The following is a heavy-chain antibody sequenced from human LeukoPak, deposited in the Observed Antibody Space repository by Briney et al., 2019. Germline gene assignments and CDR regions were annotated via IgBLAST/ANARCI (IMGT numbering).Heavy chain of an antibody. CDR1: GFTFSSYD. Sequence: PGGSLRLSCAASGFTFSSYDMHWVRQATGKGLEWVSAIGTAGDTYYPGSVKGRSTISRENAKNSLYLQMNSLRAGDTAVYYCARGLGRNYVLSYYGMDVWGQGTTVTVSS. J-gene: IGHJ6*02. CDR3: ARGLGRNYVLSYYGMDV. D-gene: IGHD1-7*01. V-gene: IGHV3-13*01. CDR2: IGTAGDT.